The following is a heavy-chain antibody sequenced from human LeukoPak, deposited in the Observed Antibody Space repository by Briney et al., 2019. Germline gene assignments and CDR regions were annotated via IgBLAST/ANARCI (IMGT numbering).Heavy chain of an antibody. CDR3: AREIAVAATGHFDY. J-gene: IGHJ4*02. CDR2: INPNSGGT. D-gene: IGHD6-19*01. V-gene: IGHV1-2*02. Sequence: GASVTVSCKASGYTFTGYYMHWVRQAPGQGLEWMGWINPNSGGTNYAQKFQGRVTMTRDTSISTAYMELSRLRSDDTAVYYCAREIAVAATGHFDYWGQGTLVTVSS. CDR1: GYTFTGYY.